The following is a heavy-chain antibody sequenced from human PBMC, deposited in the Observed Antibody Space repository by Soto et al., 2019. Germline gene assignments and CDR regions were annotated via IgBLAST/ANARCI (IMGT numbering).Heavy chain of an antibody. J-gene: IGHJ4*02. CDR1: GGTFSSYA. D-gene: IGHD6-13*01. CDR2: IIPIFGTA. CDR3: ARVPQQLATFGYYFDY. V-gene: IGHV1-69*12. Sequence: QVQLVQSGAEVKKPGSSVKVSCKASGGTFSSYAISWVRQAPGQGLEWMGGIIPIFGTANYAQKFQGRVTITADESTSTAYMELSSLRSEDTAVYYYARVPQQLATFGYYFDYWGQGTLVTVSS.